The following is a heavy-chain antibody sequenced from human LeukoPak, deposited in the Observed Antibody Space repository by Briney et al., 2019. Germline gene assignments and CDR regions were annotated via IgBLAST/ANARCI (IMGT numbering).Heavy chain of an antibody. Sequence: SLTLSCAASGFTFDDYDRHWVRQAPGKGLEWVSGISWNSGSIGYEDSVKGRFTISSDNAKNSLYLQMNSLRAEDTALYYCAKDITTVTTGGGYMDVWGKGTTATISS. V-gene: IGHV3-9*01. CDR2: ISWNSGSI. D-gene: IGHD4-17*01. J-gene: IGHJ6*03. CDR1: GFTFDDYD. CDR3: AKDITTVTTGGGYMDV.